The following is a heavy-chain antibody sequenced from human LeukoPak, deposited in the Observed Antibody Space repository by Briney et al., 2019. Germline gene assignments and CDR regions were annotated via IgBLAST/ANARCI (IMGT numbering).Heavy chain of an antibody. V-gene: IGHV3-48*01. D-gene: IGHD6-19*01. CDR3: ARDESSGWSNFDY. CDR2: ISSSSSTI. Sequence: GGSLRLSCAASGFTFSSYSMNWVRQAPGKGLEWVSYISSSSSTIYYADSVKGRFTISRDNAKNSLYLQMNSLRAEDTAVYYCARDESSGWSNFDYWGQGTLVTVSS. CDR1: GFTFSSYS. J-gene: IGHJ4*02.